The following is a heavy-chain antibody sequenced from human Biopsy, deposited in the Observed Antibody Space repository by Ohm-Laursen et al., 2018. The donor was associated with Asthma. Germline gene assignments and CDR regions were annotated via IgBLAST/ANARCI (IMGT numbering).Heavy chain of an antibody. D-gene: IGHD1-1*01. CDR2: VYHSGET. Sequence: LSLTCTASGDSLRSTNYWAWVRQPPGNRLEWIGSVYHSGETYYSSSLRSRLTMSVDTSRNQFSLRLTSVTAADTAVYFCARHWSGNGWHDMYTWFDPWGLGTLVTVSS. CDR3: ARHWSGNGWHDMYTWFDP. CDR1: GDSLRSTNY. J-gene: IGHJ5*02. V-gene: IGHV4-39*01.